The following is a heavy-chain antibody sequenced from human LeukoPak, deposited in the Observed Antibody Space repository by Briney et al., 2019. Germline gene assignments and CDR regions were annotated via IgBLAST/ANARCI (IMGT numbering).Heavy chain of an antibody. CDR1: GGSISSHY. CDR3: ARDLSGSGYDFD. Sequence: SETLSLTCTVSGGSISSHYWSWIRQPPGKGLEWIGYIYYSGSTNYNPSLKSRVTISVDTSKNQFSLKLSSVTAADTAVYYCARDLSGSGYDFDWGQRTPVTVSS. D-gene: IGHD5-12*01. V-gene: IGHV4-59*11. J-gene: IGHJ4*02. CDR2: IYYSGST.